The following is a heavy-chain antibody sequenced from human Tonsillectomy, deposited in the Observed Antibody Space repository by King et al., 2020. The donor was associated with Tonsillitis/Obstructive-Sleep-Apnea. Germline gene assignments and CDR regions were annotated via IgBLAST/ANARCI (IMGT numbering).Heavy chain of an antibody. Sequence: VQLQESGPGLVKPSQTLSLTCTVSGGSVSSGAYYWRWIRQHPGKGLEWIGNIYDSGNTYYNPSLKSRVIISVDTAENQFSLKLSSVTAADTAVYYCARDRDGMDVWGQGTTVTVSS. CDR2: IYDSGNT. V-gene: IGHV4-31*03. CDR3: ARDRDGMDV. CDR1: GGSVSSGAYY. J-gene: IGHJ6*02.